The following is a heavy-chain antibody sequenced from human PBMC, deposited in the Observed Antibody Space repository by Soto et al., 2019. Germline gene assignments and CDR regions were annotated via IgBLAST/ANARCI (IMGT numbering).Heavy chain of an antibody. CDR2: ISSSGGTI. CDR1: GFTFSDYD. J-gene: IGHJ3*02. Sequence: QVQLVESGGGLVKPGGSLRLSCAASGFTFSDYDMSWIRRAPGKGPAWVSYISSSGGTIYYADSVQARFTISRDNAKISVVLQMNSLRAEDTAVYYCASLRDFLPTSANYDEAFDIWGQGTLVTVSS. V-gene: IGHV3-11*01. D-gene: IGHD1-26*01. CDR3: ASLRDFLPTSANYDEAFDI.